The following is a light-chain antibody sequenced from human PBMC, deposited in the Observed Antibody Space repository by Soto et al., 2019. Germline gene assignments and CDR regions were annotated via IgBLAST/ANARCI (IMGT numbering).Light chain of an antibody. CDR2: GAS. V-gene: IGKV3-20*01. Sequence: EIVLTQSPGTLSLSPGERATLSCRASQSVSSSYLAWYQQKPGQAPRLLIYGASSRATGIPDRFSGSGSGTDFTLNISRLEPDDFAVYYCQQYGSSPLTFCGGAKGEI. J-gene: IGKJ4*01. CDR3: QQYGSSPLT. CDR1: QSVSSSY.